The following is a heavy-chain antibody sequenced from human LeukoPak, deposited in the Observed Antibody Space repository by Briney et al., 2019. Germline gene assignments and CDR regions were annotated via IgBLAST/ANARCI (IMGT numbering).Heavy chain of an antibody. CDR3: ARDRTSSSPTPLYYYYGMDV. J-gene: IGHJ6*02. CDR1: GFTFSSYG. Sequence: GGSLRLSCAASGFTFSSYGMHWVRQAPGKGLEWVAVIWYDGSNKYYADSVKGRFTISRDNSKNTLYLQMNCLRAGDTAVYYCARDRTSSSPTPLYYYYGMDVWGQGTTVTVSS. D-gene: IGHD6-6*01. CDR2: IWYDGSNK. V-gene: IGHV3-33*01.